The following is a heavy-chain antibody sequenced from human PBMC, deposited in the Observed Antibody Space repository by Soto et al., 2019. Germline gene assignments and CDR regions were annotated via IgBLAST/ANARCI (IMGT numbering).Heavy chain of an antibody. CDR1: GDSLNNRSYY. D-gene: IGHD2-21*02. CDR3: ARQRTSVVTQAYFDS. V-gene: IGHV4-39*01. J-gene: IGHJ4*02. CDR2: IYYSGST. Sequence: LSLPCTVTGDSLNNRSYYWGWIRQPPGKGLEWIGSIYYSGSTYNNPSLKSRVSMSVDTSKNQFSLKLRSVTAADTALYYCARQRTSVVTQAYFDSWGQGSLVTVSS.